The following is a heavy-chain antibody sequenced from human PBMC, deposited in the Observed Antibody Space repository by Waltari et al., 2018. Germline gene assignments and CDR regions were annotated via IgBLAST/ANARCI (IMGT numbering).Heavy chain of an antibody. CDR1: GYTLTELS. J-gene: IGHJ4*02. V-gene: IGHV1-24*01. CDR2: VDPEDGET. D-gene: IGHD6-6*01. CDR3: ATQYSSSSGLRGAYYFDY. Sequence: QVQLVQSGAEVKKPGASVKVSCKVSGYTLTELSMHLVRQAPAQGLEWMGGVDPEDGETIYAQKCQGRVTMTEDTSTDTAYMELSSLRSEDTAVYYCATQYSSSSGLRGAYYFDYWGQGTLVTVSS.